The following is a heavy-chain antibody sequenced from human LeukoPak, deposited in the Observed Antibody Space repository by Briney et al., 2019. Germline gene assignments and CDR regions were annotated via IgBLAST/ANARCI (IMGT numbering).Heavy chain of an antibody. Sequence: GGSLRLSCAASGFNFDDYGMSWVRQAPGKGLGWVSGINWNGASTSYADSVKGRFTISRDNAKNSLYLQMNSLRDEDTALYYCARGYSGYAFGRYFDSWGQGTLVTVSS. CDR3: ARGYSGYAFGRYFDS. V-gene: IGHV3-20*04. CDR2: INWNGAST. J-gene: IGHJ4*02. CDR1: GFNFDDYG. D-gene: IGHD5-12*01.